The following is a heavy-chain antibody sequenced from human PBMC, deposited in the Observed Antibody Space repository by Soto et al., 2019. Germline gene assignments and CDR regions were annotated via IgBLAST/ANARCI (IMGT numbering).Heavy chain of an antibody. CDR3: AKDMYNWNSYYFDY. D-gene: IGHD1-7*01. Sequence: GESLKISCAASGVTFSGYAMSWVRQAPGKGLEWVSAISGSGGSTYYADSVKGRFTISRDNSKNTLYLQMNSLRAEDTAVYYCAKDMYNWNSYYFDYWGQGTLVTVSS. V-gene: IGHV3-23*01. CDR1: GVTFSGYA. CDR2: ISGSGGST. J-gene: IGHJ4*02.